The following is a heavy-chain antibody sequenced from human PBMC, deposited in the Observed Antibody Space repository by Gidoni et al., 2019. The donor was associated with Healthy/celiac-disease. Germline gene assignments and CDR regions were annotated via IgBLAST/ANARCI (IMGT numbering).Heavy chain of an antibody. D-gene: IGHD6-19*01. CDR3: SAGPDY. Sequence: QVQLVESGGGVVQPGRSLRLSCAAVGFTFSSYAMHWVRQAPGKGLEWVAVISYDGSNKYYADSVKGRFTISRDNSKNTLYLQMNSLRAEDTAVYYCSAGPDYWGQGTLVTVSS. CDR2: ISYDGSNK. CDR1: GFTFSSYA. V-gene: IGHV3-30-3*01. J-gene: IGHJ4*02.